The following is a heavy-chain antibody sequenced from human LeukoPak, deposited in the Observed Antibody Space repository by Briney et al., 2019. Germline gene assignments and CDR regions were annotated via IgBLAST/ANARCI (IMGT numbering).Heavy chain of an antibody. J-gene: IGHJ1*01. Sequence: GGSLRLSCAPSGFTFSTYWMHWVRQAPGEGLVWVSRIKSDGSTNYADSVKGRFTISRDNANNTLSLQMKSLRPEDTGVYYCARAPSEIGGYYPEYFRHWGQGTLVTVSS. V-gene: IGHV3-74*01. D-gene: IGHD3-22*01. CDR2: IKSDGST. CDR1: GFTFSTYW. CDR3: ARAPSEIGGYYPEYFRH.